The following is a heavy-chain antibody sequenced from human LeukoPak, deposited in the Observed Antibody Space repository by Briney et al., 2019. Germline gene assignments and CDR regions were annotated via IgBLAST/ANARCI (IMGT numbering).Heavy chain of an antibody. J-gene: IGHJ5*02. D-gene: IGHD2-2*01. CDR1: GGTISDYY. CDR3: ARGRQLPSGWLDP. Sequence: PSETLSLTCSASGGTISDYYWTWIRHPPGKGLELIGRIYSSGSTNYNPSLRSRVTMSVDTTKNQFSLKLTSVIDADTALYYCARGRQLPSGWLDPWGQGTLVTVSS. V-gene: IGHV4-4*07. CDR2: IYSSGST.